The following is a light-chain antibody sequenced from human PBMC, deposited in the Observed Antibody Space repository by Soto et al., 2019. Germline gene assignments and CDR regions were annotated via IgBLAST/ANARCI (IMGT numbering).Light chain of an antibody. J-gene: IGKJ1*01. CDR3: QQYGSSRT. CDR2: GAS. Sequence: DIVLTQSPGTLSLSPGERATLSCRASETVNSNYLSWYQQKRGQAPRLLIYGASRRATGIPARFSGSGSGTDFTLTISSLEPEDFAVYYCQQYGSSRTFGQGTKVDNK. V-gene: IGKV3-20*01. CDR1: ETVNSNY.